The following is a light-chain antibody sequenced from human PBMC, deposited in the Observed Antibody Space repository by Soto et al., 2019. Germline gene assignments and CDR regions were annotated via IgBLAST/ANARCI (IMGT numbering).Light chain of an antibody. CDR1: QSVSSSY. CDR2: GAS. Sequence: EIVLTQSPGTLSLSPGERATLSCRASQSVSSSYFAWYQQKPGQAPRLLIYGASGRATGIPDRFSGSGSGTDFTLTISRLEPEDFAVYYCQQYGSSPVYTVGQGTKLEIK. J-gene: IGKJ2*01. V-gene: IGKV3-20*01. CDR3: QQYGSSPVYT.